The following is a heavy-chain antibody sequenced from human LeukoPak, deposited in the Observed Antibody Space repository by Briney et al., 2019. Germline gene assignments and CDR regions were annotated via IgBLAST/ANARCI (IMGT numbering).Heavy chain of an antibody. CDR1: GFTFSSYA. D-gene: IGHD3-16*01. V-gene: IGHV3-64*01. CDR3: ARERSYGHFDY. CDR2: ISSNGGST. J-gene: IGHJ4*02. Sequence: GGSLRLSCAASGFTFSSYAMRWVRQAPGKGLEYVSAISSNGGSTYYAISVKGGFTISRDNSKNTLYLQMGSLRAEDMAVYYCARERSYGHFDYWGQGTLVTVSS.